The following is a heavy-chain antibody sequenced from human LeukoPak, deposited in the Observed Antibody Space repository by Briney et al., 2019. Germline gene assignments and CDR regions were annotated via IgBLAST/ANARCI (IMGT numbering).Heavy chain of an antibody. V-gene: IGHV1-24*01. Sequence: ASVKVSCKVSGYTLTELSMHWVRQAPGKGLEWMGGFDPEDGETIYAQKFQGRVTMTEDTSTDTAYMELSSLRSEDTAVYYCATEIYYYYGMDVWGQGTTVTVSS. CDR1: GYTLTELS. J-gene: IGHJ6*02. CDR3: ATEIYYYYGMDV. CDR2: FDPEDGET.